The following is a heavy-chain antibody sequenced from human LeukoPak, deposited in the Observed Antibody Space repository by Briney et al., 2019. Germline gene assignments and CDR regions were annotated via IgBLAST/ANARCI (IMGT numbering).Heavy chain of an antibody. CDR2: ISGSGGST. D-gene: IGHD5-18*01. CDR3: ARVVATAFFYYFDF. J-gene: IGHJ4*02. V-gene: IGHV3-23*01. Sequence: GGSLRLSCAASGFTFSSYAMTWVRQAPGKGLEWVSGISGSGGSTYYADSVRGRFTISRDNAKDSLSLQMNSLRAEDTAVYYCARVVATAFFYYFDFWGQGTLVTVSS. CDR1: GFTFSSYA.